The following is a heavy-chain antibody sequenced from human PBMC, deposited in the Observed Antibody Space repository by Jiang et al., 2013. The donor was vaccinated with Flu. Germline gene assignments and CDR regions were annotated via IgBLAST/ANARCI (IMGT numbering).Heavy chain of an antibody. D-gene: IGHD3-16*01. V-gene: IGHV4-59*01. CDR1: NGSISSNY. CDR3: AKYPVLRSGGNWFDP. Sequence: VKPSETLSLTCTVSNGSISSNYWSWIRQSPGKGLEWIGSIYYTGSTNYNPSLKSRLTISVDTSKNQFSLKLSSVTAADTAVYYCAKYPVLRSGGNWFDPWGQGALVTVSS. CDR2: IYYTGST. J-gene: IGHJ5*02.